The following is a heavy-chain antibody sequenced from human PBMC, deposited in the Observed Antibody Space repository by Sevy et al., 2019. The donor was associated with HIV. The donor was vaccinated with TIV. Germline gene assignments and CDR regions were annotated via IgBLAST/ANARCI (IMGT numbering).Heavy chain of an antibody. CDR1: GFTFSNHA. D-gene: IGHD2-8*02. J-gene: IGHJ3*02. Sequence: GGSLRLSCTASGFTFSNHAMHWVRQGPGKGPEWVAFIRDDGSHEYYADSVKGRFTISRDNTRNTLYLQMNSLRPEDTAVYCCATDRKVLLVVYAIPFDAFDIWGQGTMVTVSS. CDR2: IRDDGSHE. V-gene: IGHV3-30*02. CDR3: ATDRKVLLVVYAIPFDAFDI.